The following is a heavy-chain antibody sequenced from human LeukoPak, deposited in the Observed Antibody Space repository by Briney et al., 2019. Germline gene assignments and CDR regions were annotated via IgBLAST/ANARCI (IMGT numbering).Heavy chain of an antibody. CDR1: GGSISSGGYY. D-gene: IGHD2-15*01. CDR3: ATEVECSGGSCYSYGWFDP. CDR2: ISYSGSA. J-gene: IGHJ5*02. V-gene: IGHV4-61*08. Sequence: SETLSLTCTVSGGSISSGGYYWSWIRQHPGKGLEWIVDISYSGSATHNPSLRSRVTMSVDTSTNQFSLTLGSVTAADTAVYYCATEVECSGGSCYSYGWFDPWGQGTQVIVSS.